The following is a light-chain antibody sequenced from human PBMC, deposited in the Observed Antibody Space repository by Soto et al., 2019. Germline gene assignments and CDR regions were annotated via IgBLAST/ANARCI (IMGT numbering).Light chain of an antibody. CDR3: CSYAGTFYV. V-gene: IGLV2-11*01. Sequence: QSVLAQPRSVSGSPGQSVTISCTGTSSDFGGYNYVSWYQHHPGKAPKLMIYDVSERPSGVPDRFSGSKSCNTASLTISGLQAEDEADYYCCSYAGTFYVFGTGTKVTVL. J-gene: IGLJ1*01. CDR2: DVS. CDR1: SSDFGGYNY.